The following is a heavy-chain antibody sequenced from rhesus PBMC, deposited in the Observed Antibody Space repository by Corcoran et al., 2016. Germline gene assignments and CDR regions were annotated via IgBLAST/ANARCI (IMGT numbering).Heavy chain of an antibody. J-gene: IGHJ4*01. V-gene: IGHV4-127*01. CDR2: IGGSSGST. CDR3: AGTNYPFDY. D-gene: IGHD4-17*01. Sequence: QVQLQESGPGLVKPSETLSLTCAVSGYSISSGYGWSWIRQPPGKGLEWIWYIGGSSGSTNYNTSLKRRVTISKDTSKTQFSLKLSSVTAADTAVYYCAGTNYPFDYWGQGVLVTVSS. CDR1: GYSISSGYG.